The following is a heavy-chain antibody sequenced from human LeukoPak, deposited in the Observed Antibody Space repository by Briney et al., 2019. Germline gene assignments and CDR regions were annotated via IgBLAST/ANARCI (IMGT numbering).Heavy chain of an antibody. D-gene: IGHD2-15*01. CDR1: GFIFSSYD. CDR2: ISSSGSTT. CDR3: ARGYCSGGSCYFDY. Sequence: GGSLRLSCAASGFIFSSYDVYWVRQAPGKGLEWVSYISSSGSTTYYADSVKGRFTISRDNAKNSLYLQMNSLRAEDTAVYYCARGYCSGGSCYFDYWGQGTLVTVSS. J-gene: IGHJ4*02. V-gene: IGHV3-48*03.